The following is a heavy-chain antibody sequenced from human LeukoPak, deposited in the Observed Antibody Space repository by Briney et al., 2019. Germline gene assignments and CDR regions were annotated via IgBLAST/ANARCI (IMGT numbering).Heavy chain of an antibody. CDR3: AKVYSYGNRAVYYFDY. Sequence: SGGSLRLSRAASGFTFSSYGMHWVRQAPGKGLEWVAVISYDGSNKYYADSVKGRFTISRDNSKNTLYLQMNSLRAEDTAVYYCAKVYSYGNRAVYYFDYWGQGTLVTVSS. V-gene: IGHV3-30*18. J-gene: IGHJ4*02. CDR1: GFTFSSYG. CDR2: ISYDGSNK. D-gene: IGHD5-18*01.